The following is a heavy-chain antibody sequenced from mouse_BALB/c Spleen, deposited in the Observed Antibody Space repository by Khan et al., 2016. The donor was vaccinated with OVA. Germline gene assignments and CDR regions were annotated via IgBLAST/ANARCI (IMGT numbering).Heavy chain of an antibody. CDR2: IGDLAYTI. CDR3: ARGGGTAPFAY. D-gene: IGHD1-2*01. Sequence: EVELVESGGGLVQPGGSRKLSCAASGFTFSDYGMAWVRQAPGKGPEWVAFIGDLAYTIYYADTVPGRFPISRETAKNTPYLEMSSMRSEDTAIYYCARGGGTAPFAYWGLGTLVTVSA. J-gene: IGHJ3*01. CDR1: GFTFSDYG. V-gene: IGHV5-15*02.